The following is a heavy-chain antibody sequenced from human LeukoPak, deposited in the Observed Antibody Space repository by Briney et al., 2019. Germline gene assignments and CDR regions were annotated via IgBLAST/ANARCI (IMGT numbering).Heavy chain of an antibody. J-gene: IGHJ3*02. Sequence: SQTLSLTCAVSGGSISSGGYSWSWIRQPPGKGLEWIGYIYHSGSTYYNPSLKSRVTISVDTSKNQFSLKLSSVTAADTAMYYCARTLVGTSVVAFDMWGQGTMVTVSS. V-gene: IGHV4-30-2*01. CDR3: ARTLVGTSVVAFDM. CDR2: IYHSGST. D-gene: IGHD6-19*01. CDR1: GGSISSGGYS.